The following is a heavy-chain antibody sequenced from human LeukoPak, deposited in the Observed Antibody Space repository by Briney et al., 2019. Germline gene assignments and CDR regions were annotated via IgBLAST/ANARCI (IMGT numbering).Heavy chain of an antibody. V-gene: IGHV3-7*03. CDR3: ARRYFDS. J-gene: IGHJ4*02. CDR1: GFTFSDYW. Sequence: PGGSLRLSCAAFGFTFSDYWMHWVRQAPGKGLEWVANIKQDGSEKYYVDSVKGRFTISRDNAKNVLYLQMNSLRAEDTAVYYCARRYFDSWGQGTLVTVSS. CDR2: IKQDGSEK.